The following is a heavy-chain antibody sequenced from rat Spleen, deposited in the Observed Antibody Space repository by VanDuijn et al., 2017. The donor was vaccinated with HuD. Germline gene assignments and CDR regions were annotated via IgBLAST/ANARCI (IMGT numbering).Heavy chain of an antibody. Sequence: QVQLKESGPGLVQPSQTLSLTCTVSGFSLTSYNVHWVRQPPGKGLEWMGRMRYNGDTSYNSALKSRLSISRDTSKNPVFLKMNSLQTDDTGTYYCTRGPYNSGYFDYWGQGVMVTVSS. D-gene: IGHD4-3*01. CDR1: GFSLTSYN. CDR2: MRYNGDT. CDR3: TRGPYNSGYFDY. J-gene: IGHJ2*01. V-gene: IGHV2-63*01.